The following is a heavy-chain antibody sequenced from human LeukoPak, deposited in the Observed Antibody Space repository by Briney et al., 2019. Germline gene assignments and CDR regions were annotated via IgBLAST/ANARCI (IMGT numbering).Heavy chain of an antibody. D-gene: IGHD3-10*01. CDR3: ARGPYYGSGSYHRKGWFDP. CDR2: INHSGST. CDR1: GGSFSGYY. Sequence: SETLSLTCAVYGGSFSGYYWSWIRQPPGKGLEWIGEINHSGSTNYNPSLKSRVTISVDTSKNQFSLKLSSVTAADTAVYYCARGPYYGSGSYHRKGWFDPWGQGTPVTVSS. V-gene: IGHV4-34*01. J-gene: IGHJ5*02.